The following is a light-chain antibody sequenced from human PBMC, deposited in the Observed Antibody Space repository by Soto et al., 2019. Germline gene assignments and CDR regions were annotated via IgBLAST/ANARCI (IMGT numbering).Light chain of an antibody. J-gene: IGLJ1*01. Sequence: QSALTQPASVSGSPGQSITISCTGTSNDVGGYNYVSWYQQQPGKAPKLIIYEVSHRPSGISNRFSGSKSGNTASLTISGPHVEDEAVYYCSSHSATRPYVFGTGTKVPVL. V-gene: IGLV2-14*01. CDR2: EVS. CDR3: SSHSATRPYV. CDR1: SNDVGGYNY.